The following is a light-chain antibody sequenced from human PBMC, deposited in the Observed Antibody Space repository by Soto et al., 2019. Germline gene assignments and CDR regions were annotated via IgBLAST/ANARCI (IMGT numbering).Light chain of an antibody. Sequence: TQSPATLSLSPGERATLSCRASQSVGSSLAWYQQKPGQAPRLLIYGASTRATGIPDRFSGSGSGTDFPLTVSSLQPDDFATYYCQQYNTYWTFGQGTKVDIK. CDR3: QQYNTYWT. CDR1: QSVGSS. V-gene: IGKV3D-15*01. CDR2: GAS. J-gene: IGKJ1*01.